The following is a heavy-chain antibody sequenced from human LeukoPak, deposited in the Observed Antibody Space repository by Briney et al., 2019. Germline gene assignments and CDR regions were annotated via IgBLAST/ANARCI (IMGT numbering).Heavy chain of an antibody. CDR1: GGSFSGYY. J-gene: IGHJ4*02. D-gene: IGHD3-22*01. Sequence: SETLSLTCAVYGGSFSGYYWSWIRQPPGKGLEWSGEINHSGSTNYNPSLKSRVTISVDTSKNQFSLKLSSVTAADTAVYCGARRTQGWLLHSNFDYWGQGTLVTVSS. V-gene: IGHV4-34*01. CDR3: ARRTQGWLLHSNFDY. CDR2: INHSGST.